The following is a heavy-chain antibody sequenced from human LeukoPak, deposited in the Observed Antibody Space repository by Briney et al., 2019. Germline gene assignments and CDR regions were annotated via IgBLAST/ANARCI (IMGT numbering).Heavy chain of an antibody. V-gene: IGHV4-59*08. CDR1: GGSISSYY. D-gene: IGHD3-22*01. CDR2: IYSSGST. J-gene: IGHJ4*02. CDR3: ARHSYYYDSSGYYYFDY. Sequence: SETLSLTCTVSGGSISSYYWSWIRQPPGKGLEWIGYIYSSGSTNYSPSLNSRVTISVDTSKNHFSLKLSSVTAADTAVYYCARHSYYYDSSGYYYFDYWGQGTLVTVSS.